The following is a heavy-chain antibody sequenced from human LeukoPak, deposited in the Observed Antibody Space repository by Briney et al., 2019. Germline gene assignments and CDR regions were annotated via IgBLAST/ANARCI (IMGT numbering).Heavy chain of an antibody. CDR3: ARDQAGRSSHLADAFDI. Sequence: GGSLRLSCAASEFSVGSNYMTWVRQAPGKGLEWVSGINWSGGSTVYADSVKGRFTISRDNAKKSLYLQMNSLRAEDTALYYCARDQAGRSSHLADAFDIWGQGTMVTVSS. CDR1: EFSVGSNY. CDR2: INWSGGST. J-gene: IGHJ3*02. D-gene: IGHD3-10*01. V-gene: IGHV3-20*04.